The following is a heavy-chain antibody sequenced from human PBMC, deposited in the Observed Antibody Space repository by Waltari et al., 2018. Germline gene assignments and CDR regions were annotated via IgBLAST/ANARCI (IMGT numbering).Heavy chain of an antibody. CDR3: ARGGTEVGWFDP. CDR1: GGSIRSYY. Sequence: QVQLQESGPGLVKPSETLSLTCTVPGGSIRSYYWSWIRQPPGKGLEWIGYIYYSGSTNYNPSLKSRVTISVDTSKNQFSLKLSSVTAADTAVYYCARGGTEVGWFDPWGQGTLVTVSS. D-gene: IGHD1-1*01. CDR2: IYYSGST. V-gene: IGHV4-59*01. J-gene: IGHJ5*02.